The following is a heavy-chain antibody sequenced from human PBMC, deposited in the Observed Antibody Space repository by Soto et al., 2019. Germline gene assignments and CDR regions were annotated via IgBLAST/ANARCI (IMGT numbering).Heavy chain of an antibody. V-gene: IGHV3-23*01. CDR1: GFTFSSYW. J-gene: IGHJ5*02. CDR2: ISGSGGST. D-gene: IGHD3-22*01. Sequence: GGSLRLSCTASGFTFSSYWMSWVRQAPGKGLEWVSAISGSGGSTYYADSVKGRFTISRDNSKNTLYLQMNSLRAEDTAVYYCAKDPHYYDSSGRNWFDPWGQGTLVTVSS. CDR3: AKDPHYYDSSGRNWFDP.